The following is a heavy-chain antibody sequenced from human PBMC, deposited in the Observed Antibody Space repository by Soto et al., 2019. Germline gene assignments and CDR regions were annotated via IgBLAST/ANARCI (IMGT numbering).Heavy chain of an antibody. CDR1: GFSLSSYW. J-gene: IGHJ4*02. CDR3: AREKAVAGNIFDY. Sequence: EVQLVESGGGSVQPGGSLRLSCAVSGFSLSSYWMHWVRQAPGKGLVWVSRIQSDGSSTNYADSVKGRFTISRDNAKNTLYLQMDSLRVEDTAVYYCAREKAVAGNIFDYWGQGTLVTVSS. V-gene: IGHV3-74*01. CDR2: IQSDGSST. D-gene: IGHD6-19*01.